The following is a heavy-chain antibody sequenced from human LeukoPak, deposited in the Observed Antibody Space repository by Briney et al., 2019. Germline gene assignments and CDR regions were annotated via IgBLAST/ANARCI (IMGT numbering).Heavy chain of an antibody. D-gene: IGHD5-18*01. CDR2: ISFDGSDK. V-gene: IGHV3-30*03. CDR1: GFTFSRYG. CDR3: ASGFGYGYSYVDY. Sequence: GGSLRLSCAAFGFTFSRYGIQWVRQAPGEGLEWVAGISFDGSDKFYAASVRGRFTISRDNSKNTVSLQMNSLRAEDTAVYYCASGFGYGYSYVDYWGQGTLVTVSS. J-gene: IGHJ4*02.